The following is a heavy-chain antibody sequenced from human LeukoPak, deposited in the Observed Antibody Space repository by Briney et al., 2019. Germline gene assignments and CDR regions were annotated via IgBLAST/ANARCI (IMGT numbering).Heavy chain of an antibody. CDR2: IKQDGSEK. J-gene: IGHJ3*02. CDR1: GFTFSSYW. Sequence: GGSLRLSCAASGFTFSSYWMSWVRQAPGKGLEWVANIKQDGSEKYYVDSVKGRFTTSRDNAKNSLYLQMNSLRAEDTAVYYCARDQVFGAQVFGVVYNADAFDIWGQGTMVTVSS. CDR3: ARDQVFGAQVFGVVYNADAFDI. D-gene: IGHD3-3*01. V-gene: IGHV3-7*01.